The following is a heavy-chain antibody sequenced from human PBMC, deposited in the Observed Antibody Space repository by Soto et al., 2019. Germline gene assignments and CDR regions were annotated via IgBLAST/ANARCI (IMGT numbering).Heavy chain of an antibody. CDR2: IDPSDSYT. CDR3: ASLYYAILTGYCYDS. J-gene: IGHJ4*02. Sequence: PGESLKISCKGSGYSFTSYWISWVRQMPGKGLEWMGRIDPSDSYTNYSPSFQGHVTISADKSISTAYLQWSSLKASDTAMYYCASLYYAILTGYCYDSWGQGPLVTVPQ. D-gene: IGHD3-9*01. CDR1: GYSFTSYW. V-gene: IGHV5-10-1*01.